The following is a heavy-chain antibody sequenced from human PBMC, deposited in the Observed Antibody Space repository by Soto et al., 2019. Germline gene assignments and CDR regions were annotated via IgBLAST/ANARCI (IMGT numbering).Heavy chain of an antibody. CDR2: ISYDGNNK. Sequence: QVQLVESGGGVVQPGRSLRLSCAASGFTFSSYGMHWVRQAPGKGLEWVAVISYDGNNKYYADSVKGRFTISRDNSKNTLYLQMKSLRAEDPAVYYCAKSVYNWNDGFFDYWGQGTLVTVSS. J-gene: IGHJ4*02. CDR1: GFTFSSYG. CDR3: AKSVYNWNDGFFDY. D-gene: IGHD1-1*01. V-gene: IGHV3-30*18.